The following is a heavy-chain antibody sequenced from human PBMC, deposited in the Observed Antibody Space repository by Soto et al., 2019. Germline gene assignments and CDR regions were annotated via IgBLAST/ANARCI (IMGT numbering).Heavy chain of an antibody. V-gene: IGHV4-30-2*01. CDR3: ARESYDSNPGPRGWFHP. CDR2: IYHSGST. Sequence: QLQLQESGSGLVKPSQTLSLTCAVSGGSISSGGYSWSWIRQPPGKGLEWIGYIYHSGSTYYNPSRMNRVSISVDRAKNQFSLKLSSVTAADTAVYYCARESYDSNPGPRGWFHPWGQGTLVTVSS. CDR1: GGSISSGGYS. J-gene: IGHJ5*02. D-gene: IGHD3-22*01.